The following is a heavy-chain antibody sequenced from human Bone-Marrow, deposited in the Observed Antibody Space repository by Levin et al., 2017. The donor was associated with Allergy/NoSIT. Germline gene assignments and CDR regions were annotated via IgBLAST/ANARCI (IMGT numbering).Heavy chain of an antibody. CDR2: IRQDGSEK. CDR3: ANHLGDT. J-gene: IGHJ3*01. CDR1: GIIFNNYW. D-gene: IGHD3-16*01. V-gene: IGHV3-7*02. Sequence: PGGSLRLSCVVSGIIFNNYWMGWVRQAPGKGLEWVANIRQDGSEKYYVDSVKGRFTISRDNAKNSLYLQMNTLRAEDTAIYYCANHLGDTWGQGTMVTVSS.